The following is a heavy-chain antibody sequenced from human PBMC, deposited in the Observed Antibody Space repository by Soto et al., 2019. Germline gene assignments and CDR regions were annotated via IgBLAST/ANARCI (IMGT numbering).Heavy chain of an antibody. V-gene: IGHV4-34*01. CDR2: INHSGST. D-gene: IGHD2-15*01. CDR3: ASQSGCSGGSCYSIDAFDI. CDR1: GGSFRGYD. J-gene: IGHJ3*02. Sequence: SETQSLTCTVYGGSFRGYDWSWIRQPPGKGLEWIGEINHSGSTNYNPSLKSRVTISVDTSKNQFSLKLSSVTAADTAVYYCASQSGCSGGSCYSIDAFDIWGQGTMVTVSS.